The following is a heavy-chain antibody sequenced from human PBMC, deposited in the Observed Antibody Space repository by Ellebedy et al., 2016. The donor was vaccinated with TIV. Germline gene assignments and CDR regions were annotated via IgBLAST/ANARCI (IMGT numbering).Heavy chain of an antibody. V-gene: IGHV4-39*02. CDR1: GGSISSTNFY. J-gene: IGHJ4*02. CDR3: TREMAGGNPGGF. Sequence: MPSETLSLTCSVSGGSISSTNFYWGWIRQPPGKGLEWIGSFYYSGNTYYNPSLKSRVTISVDTSKNQFSLQIKYVTAADTAVYYCTREMAGGNPGGFWGQGTLVTVSS. CDR2: FYYSGNT. D-gene: IGHD3-16*01.